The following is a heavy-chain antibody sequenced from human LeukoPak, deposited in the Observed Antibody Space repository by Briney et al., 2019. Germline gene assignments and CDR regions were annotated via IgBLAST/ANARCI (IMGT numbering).Heavy chain of an antibody. CDR3: AGVRGIISRNWFDP. D-gene: IGHD3-10*01. J-gene: IGHJ5*02. Sequence: SETLSLTCTVSGGSISSRSYFWGWIRQPPGKGLEWIGTIYYGGTTYYNPSLKSRVTISVDTSKNQFSLKLSSVTAADTAVYFCAGVRGIISRNWFDPWGHGTLVTVSS. CDR2: IYYGGTT. CDR1: GGSISSRSYF. V-gene: IGHV4-39*01.